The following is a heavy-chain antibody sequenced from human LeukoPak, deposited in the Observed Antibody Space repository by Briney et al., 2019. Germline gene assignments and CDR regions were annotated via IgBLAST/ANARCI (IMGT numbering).Heavy chain of an antibody. CDR3: TKNDVGDYGT. Sequence: PSETLSLTCSVSGASISRSTDYWGWIRQPPGKGLEWIGSVFHTGTAYYNPSLRSRVTISVDTSKNQFSLKLSFVTAADTAVYYCTKNDVGDYGTWGQGTLVIVSS. CDR1: GASISRSTDY. V-gene: IGHV4-39*01. CDR2: VFHTGTA. D-gene: IGHD4-17*01. J-gene: IGHJ5*02.